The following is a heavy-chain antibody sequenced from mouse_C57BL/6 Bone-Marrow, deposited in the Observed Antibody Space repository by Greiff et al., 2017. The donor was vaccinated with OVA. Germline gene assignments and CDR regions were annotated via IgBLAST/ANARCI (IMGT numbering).Heavy chain of an antibody. Sequence: EVQLQQSGTVLARPGASVKMSCKTSGYTFTSYWMHWVKQRPGQGLEWIGAIYPGNSDTSYNQKFKGKAKLTAVTSASTAYMELSSLTNEDSAVYYCTRFITTVVERYYFDYWGQGTTLTVSS. J-gene: IGHJ2*01. CDR3: TRFITTVVERYYFDY. CDR2: IYPGNSDT. D-gene: IGHD1-1*01. V-gene: IGHV1-5*01. CDR1: GYTFTSYW.